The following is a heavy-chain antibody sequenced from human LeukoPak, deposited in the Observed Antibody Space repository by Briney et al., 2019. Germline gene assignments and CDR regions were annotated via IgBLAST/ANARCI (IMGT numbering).Heavy chain of an antibody. D-gene: IGHD2-15*01. CDR3: ASTVVAATRGFDY. CDR1: GGTFSSYA. V-gene: IGHV1-69*05. CDR2: IIPIFGTA. Sequence: ASVTVSCKASGGTFSSYAISWVRQAPGQGLEWMGRIIPIFGTANYAQKFRGRVTITTDESTSTAYMELSSLRSEDTAVYYCASTVVAATRGFDYWGQGTLVTFSS. J-gene: IGHJ4*02.